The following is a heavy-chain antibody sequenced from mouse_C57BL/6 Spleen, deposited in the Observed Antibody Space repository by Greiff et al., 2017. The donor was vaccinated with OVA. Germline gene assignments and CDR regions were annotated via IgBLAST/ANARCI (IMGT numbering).Heavy chain of an antibody. D-gene: IGHD3-2*02. CDR3: AQTAQAT. V-gene: IGHV5-6*02. CDR1: GFTFSSYG. Sequence: EVMLVESGGDLVKPGGSLKLSCAASGFTFSSYGMSWVRQTPDKRLEWVATISSGGSYTYYPDSVKGRFTISRDNAKNTLYLQMSSLKSEDTAMYYCAQTAQATWGQGTTLTVSS. CDR2: ISSGGSYT. J-gene: IGHJ2*01.